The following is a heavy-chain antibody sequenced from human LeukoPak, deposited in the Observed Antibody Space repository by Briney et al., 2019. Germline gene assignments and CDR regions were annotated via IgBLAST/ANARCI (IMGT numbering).Heavy chain of an antibody. J-gene: IGHJ6*02. CDR2: ISSNGSTI. CDR3: ARDSRSGSYRRRHYYYYYGMDV. V-gene: IGHV3-11*01. D-gene: IGHD3-10*01. Sequence: GGSLRLSCAASGFTFSDYYMSWIRQAPGKGLEWVSYISSNGSTIYYADSVKGRFTISRDNAKNSLYLQMNSLRAEDTAVYYCARDSRSGSYRRRHYYYYYGMDVWGQGTTVTVSS. CDR1: GFTFSDYY.